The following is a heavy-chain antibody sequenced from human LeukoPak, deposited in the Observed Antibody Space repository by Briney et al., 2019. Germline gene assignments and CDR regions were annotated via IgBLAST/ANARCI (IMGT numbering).Heavy chain of an antibody. J-gene: IGHJ3*02. Sequence: PGGSLRLSCSASGFTFSDHYMDWVRQAPGKGLEWVGRTRNKANSYTTEYAASVKSRFTISRDDSKNSLYLQMNRLKTEDTAVYYCARGKNSFDSWGHGTMVTVSS. CDR2: TRNKANSYTT. CDR1: GFTFSDHY. D-gene: IGHD2/OR15-2a*01. V-gene: IGHV3-72*01. CDR3: ARGKNSFDS.